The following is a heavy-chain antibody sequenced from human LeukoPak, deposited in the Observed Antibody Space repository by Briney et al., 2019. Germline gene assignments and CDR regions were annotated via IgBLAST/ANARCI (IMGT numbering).Heavy chain of an antibody. Sequence: GGSLRLSCAASGFTFGSYAMHWVRQAPGKGLEYVSAISSNGGSTYYANSVKGRFTISRDNSKNTLYLQMGSLRAEDMAVYYCARGSYYDFWSGYCPIWGQGTMVTVSS. CDR3: ARGSYYDFWSGYCPI. J-gene: IGHJ3*02. V-gene: IGHV3-64*01. D-gene: IGHD3-3*01. CDR2: ISSNGGST. CDR1: GFTFGSYA.